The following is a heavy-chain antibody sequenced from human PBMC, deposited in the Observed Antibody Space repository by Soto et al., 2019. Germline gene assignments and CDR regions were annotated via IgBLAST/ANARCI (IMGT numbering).Heavy chain of an antibody. V-gene: IGHV1-69*12. CDR3: APRGKIWFGELPPPWGMDV. CDR1: GGTFSSYA. Sequence: QVQLVQSGAEVKKPGSSVKVSCKASGGTFSSYAISWVRQAPGQGLEWMGGIIPIFGTANYAQKFQGRVTITADESTSTAYMELSSLRSEDTAVYYWAPRGKIWFGELPPPWGMDVWGQGTTVTVSS. J-gene: IGHJ6*02. CDR2: IIPIFGTA. D-gene: IGHD3-10*01.